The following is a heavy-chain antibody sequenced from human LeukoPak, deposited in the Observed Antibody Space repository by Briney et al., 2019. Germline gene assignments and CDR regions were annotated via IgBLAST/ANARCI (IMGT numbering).Heavy chain of an antibody. V-gene: IGHV4-30-4*01. Sequence: SQTLSLTCTVSGGSISSGDYYWGWIRQPPGKGLEWIGYIYDSGSTYYNPSLKSRVTISVDTSKNQFSLKLSSVTAADTAVYYCARPHMVRGVIISDYWGQGTLVTVSS. CDR1: GGSISSGDYY. CDR2: IYDSGST. CDR3: ARPHMVRGVIISDY. J-gene: IGHJ4*02. D-gene: IGHD3-10*01.